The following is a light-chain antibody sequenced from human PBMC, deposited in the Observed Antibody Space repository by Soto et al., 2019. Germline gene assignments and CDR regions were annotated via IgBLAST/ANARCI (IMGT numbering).Light chain of an antibody. CDR3: QQYNSWPPKYT. V-gene: IGKV3-15*01. CDR1: QSVSSY. Sequence: EIVMTQSPATLSVSPGGRATLSCRASQSVSSYLAWYQQRRGQPPRLLIYRASTPATGIPDRFSGSGSGTEFSLTISSLQSEDFAVYYGQQYNSWPPKYTFGQGTKLEI. CDR2: RAS. J-gene: IGKJ2*01.